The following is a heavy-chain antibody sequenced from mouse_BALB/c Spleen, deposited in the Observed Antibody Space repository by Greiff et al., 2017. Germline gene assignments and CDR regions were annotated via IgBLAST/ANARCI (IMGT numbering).Heavy chain of an antibody. CDR1: GFSLTSYG. V-gene: IGHV2-2*02. Sequence: QVQLKQSGPGLVQPSQSLSITCTVSGFSLTSYGVHWVRQSPGKGLEWLGVIWSGGSTDYNAAFISRLSISKDNSKSQVFFKMNSLQANDTAIYYCARKPSYYGNSYWYFDVWGAGTTVTVSS. CDR3: ARKPSYYGNSYWYFDV. D-gene: IGHD2-10*01. CDR2: IWSGGST. J-gene: IGHJ1*01.